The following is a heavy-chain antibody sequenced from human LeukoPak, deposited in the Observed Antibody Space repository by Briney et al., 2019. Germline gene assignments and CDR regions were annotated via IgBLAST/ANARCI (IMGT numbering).Heavy chain of an antibody. CDR2: IISSSVI. CDR1: GFTFSSYS. CDR3: ARARPGYDTPPYYFDF. Sequence: GGSLRLSCATSGFTFSSYSMNWVRQAPGKGLEWISYIISSSVIYYADSVKGRSTISRDNAKSSLYLQMNSLRAEDTAVYYCARARPGYDTPPYYFDFWGQGTLVTVSS. J-gene: IGHJ4*02. V-gene: IGHV3-48*01. D-gene: IGHD3-16*01.